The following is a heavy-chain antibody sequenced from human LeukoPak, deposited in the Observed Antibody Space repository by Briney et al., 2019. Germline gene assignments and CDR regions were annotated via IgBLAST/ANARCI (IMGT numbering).Heavy chain of an antibody. CDR1: GFTFSRYS. J-gene: IGHJ6*02. V-gene: IGHV3-21*01. Sequence: GGSLRLSCAASGFTFSRYSMNWVRQAPGKGLEWVSSISSSSSYIYYADSVKGRFTISRDNAKNSLYLQMNSLRAEDTAVYYCARDNSVVVYYYGMDVWGQGTTVTVSS. D-gene: IGHD3-22*01. CDR2: ISSSSSYI. CDR3: ARDNSVVVYYYGMDV.